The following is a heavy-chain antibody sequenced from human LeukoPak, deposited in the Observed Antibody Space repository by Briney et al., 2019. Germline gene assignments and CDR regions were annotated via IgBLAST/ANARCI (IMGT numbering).Heavy chain of an antibody. J-gene: IGHJ4*02. CDR2: IVVGSGNT. CDR1: GFTFTSSA. D-gene: IGHD3-22*01. V-gene: IGHV1-58*02. CDR3: AAGEYYYDSSGYYLGY. Sequence: SVKVSCKASGFTFTSSAMQWVRQARGQRLEWIGWIVVGSGNTNYAQKFQERVTITRDMSTSTAYMELSSLRSEDTAVYYCAAGEYYYDSSGYYLGYWGQGTLVTVS.